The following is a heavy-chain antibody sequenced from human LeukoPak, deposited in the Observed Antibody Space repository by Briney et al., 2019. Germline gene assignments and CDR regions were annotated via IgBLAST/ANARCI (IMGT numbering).Heavy chain of an antibody. D-gene: IGHD6-6*01. CDR2: IYSGGST. Sequence: GGSLRLSCAASGFTFSSNYMSWVRQTPGKGLEWVSVIYSGGSTYYADSVKGRFTISRDNSKNTLYLQMNSLRAEDTAVYYCARGGRGMYSSSSRGDYWGQGTLVTVSS. V-gene: IGHV3-66*02. J-gene: IGHJ4*02. CDR1: GFTFSSNY. CDR3: ARGGRGMYSSSSRGDY.